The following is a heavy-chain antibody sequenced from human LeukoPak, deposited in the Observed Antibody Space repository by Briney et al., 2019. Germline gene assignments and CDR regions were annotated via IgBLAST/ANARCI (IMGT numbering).Heavy chain of an antibody. Sequence: PGGSLRLSCAASGFIFSDYYMSWIRQAPGKGLEWVSYISSSGSTKYYADSVKGRFTISRDNAKNSLYLQMNSLRAEDTAVYYCARESKDRGYALDYWGQGTLVTVSS. V-gene: IGHV3-11*01. D-gene: IGHD5-12*01. J-gene: IGHJ4*02. CDR3: ARESKDRGYALDY. CDR2: ISSSGSTK. CDR1: GFIFSDYY.